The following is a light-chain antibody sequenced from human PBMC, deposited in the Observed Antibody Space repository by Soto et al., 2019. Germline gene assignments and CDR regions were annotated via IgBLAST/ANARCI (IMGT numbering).Light chain of an antibody. CDR2: GAS. CDR1: QSVIKNY. Sequence: ESVLTQSPCTLSVSPGERATLSCRTSQSVIKNYLAWYQQAPGQSPRLLIYGASNRATGIPDRFSGSGSGTDFTLTISGLEPEDFAVYFCQKYDTAPYTFGQGTKVDIK. J-gene: IGKJ2*01. CDR3: QKYDTAPYT. V-gene: IGKV3-20*01.